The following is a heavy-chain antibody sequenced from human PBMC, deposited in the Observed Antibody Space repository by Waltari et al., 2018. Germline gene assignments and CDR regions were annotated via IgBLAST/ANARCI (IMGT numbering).Heavy chain of an antibody. Sequence: VQLVQSGDEVKKPGATVKISCKVSGYTFTSYAMNWVRQAPGQGLEWMGWINTNTGNPTYAQGFTGRFVFSLDTSVSTAYLQISSLKAEDTAVYYCARDLISSSSWVGDYWGQGTLVTVSS. V-gene: IGHV7-4-1*02. CDR1: GYTFTSYA. D-gene: IGHD6-13*01. CDR3: ARDLISSSSWVGDY. J-gene: IGHJ4*02. CDR2: INTNTGNP.